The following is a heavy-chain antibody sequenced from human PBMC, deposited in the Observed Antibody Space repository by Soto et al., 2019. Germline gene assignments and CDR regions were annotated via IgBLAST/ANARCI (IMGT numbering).Heavy chain of an antibody. CDR1: GYTFTIYG. CDR3: AILWLSSGSANYCYYSMDV. D-gene: IGHD6-19*01. Sequence: QVQLVQSGAEVKKPGASVKVSCKASGYTFTIYGISWVRQAPGQGLERMGWISAYNGNTNNAQKLQGRVTLTTDTSTSAANMELRSLRSDDTAVYSCAILWLSSGSANYCYYSMDVWGKGTTVTVSS. V-gene: IGHV1-18*01. J-gene: IGHJ6*03. CDR2: ISAYNGNT.